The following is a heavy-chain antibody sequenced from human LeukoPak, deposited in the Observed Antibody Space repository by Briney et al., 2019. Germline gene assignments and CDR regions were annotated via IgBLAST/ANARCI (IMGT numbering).Heavy chain of an antibody. D-gene: IGHD3-3*01. CDR2: IRYDGSNK. CDR3: AKNVYRYYDFWSGYYGYFDY. CDR1: GFTFSSYG. J-gene: IGHJ4*02. V-gene: IGHV3-30*02. Sequence: GGSLRLSCAASGFTFSSYGMHWVRQAPGKGLKWVAFIRYDGSNKYYADSVKGRFTISRDNSKNTLYLQMNSLRAEDTAVYYCAKNVYRYYDFWSGYYGYFDYWGQGTLVTVSS.